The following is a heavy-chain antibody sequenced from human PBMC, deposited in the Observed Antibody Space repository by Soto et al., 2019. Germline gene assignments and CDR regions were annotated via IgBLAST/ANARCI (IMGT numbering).Heavy chain of an antibody. CDR3: AIDATRAMVTHDAFAI. D-gene: IGHD5-18*01. J-gene: IGHJ3*02. V-gene: IGHV5-51*01. Sequence: GESLKISCKGSGYSFTSYWIGWVRQMPGKGLEWLGIIYPGDSDTRHSPSFQGQVTISADKSITTAYLQWSSLKASDTAMYYCAIDATRAMVTHDAFAIWGQGTMVTVSS. CDR1: GYSFTSYW. CDR2: IYPGDSDT.